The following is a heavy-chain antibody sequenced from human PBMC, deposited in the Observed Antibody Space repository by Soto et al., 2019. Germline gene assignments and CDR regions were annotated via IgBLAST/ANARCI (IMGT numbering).Heavy chain of an antibody. CDR3: ARAGRFGVVIIFGTEGGDYFDY. Sequence: QVQLVQSGAEVKKPGASVKVSCKASGYTFTSYAMHWVRQAPGQRLEWMGWINAGNGNTKYSQKFQGRVTITRDTSASTAYMELGSLRSDDTAVYYCARAGRFGVVIIFGTEGGDYFDYWGQGTLVTVSS. V-gene: IGHV1-3*01. J-gene: IGHJ4*02. D-gene: IGHD3-3*01. CDR1: GYTFTSYA. CDR2: INAGNGNT.